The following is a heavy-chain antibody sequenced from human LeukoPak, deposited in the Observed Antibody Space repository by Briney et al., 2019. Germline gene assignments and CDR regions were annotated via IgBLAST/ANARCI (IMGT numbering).Heavy chain of an antibody. CDR1: GCTFTSYG. Sequence: ASVKVSCKASGCTFTSYGISWVRQAPGQGLEWMGWISAYNGNTNYAQKLQGRVTMTTDTSTSTAYMELRSLRSDDTAVYYRARDSHDYVWGSLGYWGQGTLVAVSS. V-gene: IGHV1-18*04. D-gene: IGHD3-16*01. CDR3: ARDSHDYVWGSLGY. J-gene: IGHJ4*02. CDR2: ISAYNGNT.